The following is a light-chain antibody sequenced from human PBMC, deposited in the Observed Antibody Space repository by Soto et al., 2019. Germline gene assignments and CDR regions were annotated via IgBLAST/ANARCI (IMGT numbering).Light chain of an antibody. CDR1: QDISSW. CDR3: QQGDSFPFT. Sequence: DIQLTQSPSLLSASVGDRVTITCRASQDISSWVAWYQQKPGKAPKLLISAASSLQSGVPRRFSGSGSGTDFTLIISSLQPEDFATYFCQQGDSFPFTFGGGTKVDIK. J-gene: IGKJ4*01. V-gene: IGKV1-12*01. CDR2: AAS.